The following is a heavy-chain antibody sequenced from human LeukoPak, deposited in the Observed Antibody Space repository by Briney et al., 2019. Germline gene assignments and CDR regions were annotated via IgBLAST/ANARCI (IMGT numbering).Heavy chain of an antibody. J-gene: IGHJ4*02. Sequence: GGSLRLSCAASGFTFSDYWMSWVRQAPGKGLEWVANIKQDGSEIYYVASVKGRFTISRDNTKNSLYLQMSSLRAEDTAVYYCARRYFDSWGQGTLVTVSS. CDR3: ARRYFDS. V-gene: IGHV3-7*01. CDR1: GFTFSDYW. CDR2: IKQDGSEI.